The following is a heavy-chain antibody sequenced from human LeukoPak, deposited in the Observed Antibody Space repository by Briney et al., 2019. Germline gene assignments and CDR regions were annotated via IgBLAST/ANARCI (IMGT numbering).Heavy chain of an antibody. Sequence: ASVKVSCKASGYTFTSYGISWVRQAPGQGLEWMGWISAYNGKTNYAQKLQGRVTMTTDTSTSTAYMELRSLRSDDTAVYYCAREPPPLWFGELLAYYYYYYGMDVWGQRTTVTLSS. CDR2: ISAYNGKT. CDR1: GYTFTSYG. CDR3: AREPPPLWFGELLAYYYYYYGMDV. V-gene: IGHV1-18*01. D-gene: IGHD3-10*01. J-gene: IGHJ6*02.